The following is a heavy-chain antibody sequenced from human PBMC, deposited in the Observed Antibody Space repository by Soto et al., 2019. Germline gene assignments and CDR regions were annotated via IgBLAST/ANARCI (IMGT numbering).Heavy chain of an antibody. V-gene: IGHV4-59*01. CDR1: GGSISSYY. J-gene: IGHJ6*03. D-gene: IGHD1-1*01. Sequence: QVQLQESGPGLVKPSETLSLTCTVSGGSISSYYWSWIRQPPGKGLEWIGYIYYSGSTNYNPSLKSRVTLSVDTSKNQFSLKLSSVTAADTAVYYCARAPPRAGTFPYYYYYYMDVWGKGTTVTVSS. CDR3: ARAPPRAGTFPYYYYYYMDV. CDR2: IYYSGST.